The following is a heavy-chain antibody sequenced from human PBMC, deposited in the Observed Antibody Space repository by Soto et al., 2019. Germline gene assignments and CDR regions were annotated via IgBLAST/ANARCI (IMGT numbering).Heavy chain of an antibody. CDR3: ARASRVVPAAMYGDYYYMDV. CDR1: GGTFSSYT. J-gene: IGHJ6*03. CDR2: IIPILGIA. Sequence: ASVKVSCKASGGTFSSYTISWVRQAPGQGLEWMGRIIPILGIANYAQKFQGRVTITADKSTSTAYMELSSLRSEDTAVYYCARASRVVPAAMYGDYYYMDVWGKGTTVTVSS. D-gene: IGHD2-2*01. V-gene: IGHV1-69*02.